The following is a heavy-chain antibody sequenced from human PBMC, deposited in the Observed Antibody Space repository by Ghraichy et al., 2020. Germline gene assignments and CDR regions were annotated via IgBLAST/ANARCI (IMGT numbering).Heavy chain of an antibody. CDR2: IDPEGTKT. J-gene: IGHJ4*02. V-gene: IGHV3-74*01. CDR1: GFTFSGNW. CDR3: TRAAPDCGGTWCLDS. Sequence: GGSLRLSCAASGFTFSGNWMHWVRQAPGKGLVWVSRIDPEGTKTSYADSVKCRFTISRDNAKNKLYLQMGRLSAEDTAVYYCTRAAPDCGGTWCLDSWGPGTLVSVSS. D-gene: IGHD2-21*01.